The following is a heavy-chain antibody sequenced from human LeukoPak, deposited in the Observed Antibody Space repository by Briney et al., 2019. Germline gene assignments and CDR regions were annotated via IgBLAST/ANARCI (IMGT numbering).Heavy chain of an antibody. Sequence: GGSLRLSCAASGFTVSSNYMSWVRQAPGKGLHWVSVIYSGGRTDYADSVKGRFTISRDNSRNTLYLQMNSLRAEDTAVYHCATGYSSAWYVHYWGQGTLVTVSS. J-gene: IGHJ4*02. D-gene: IGHD6-19*01. V-gene: IGHV3-66*01. CDR2: IYSGGRT. CDR3: ATGYSSAWYVHY. CDR1: GFTVSSNY.